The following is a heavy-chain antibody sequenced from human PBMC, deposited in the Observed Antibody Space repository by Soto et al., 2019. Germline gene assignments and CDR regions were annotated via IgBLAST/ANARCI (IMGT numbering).Heavy chain of an antibody. CDR3: VRGPSRPITMVRGVNRPSYYYGMDV. D-gene: IGHD3-10*01. CDR1: GGSFSGYY. V-gene: IGHV4-34*01. Sequence: QVHLQQWGAGLLKPSETLSLTCAVYGGSFSGYYWSWIRQPPGKGLEWIGEINHSGSTNYNPSLKSRVTISVDTSKNQFSLKLTSVTAADTAVYYCVRGPSRPITMVRGVNRPSYYYGMDVWGQGTTVTVSS. J-gene: IGHJ6*02. CDR2: INHSGST.